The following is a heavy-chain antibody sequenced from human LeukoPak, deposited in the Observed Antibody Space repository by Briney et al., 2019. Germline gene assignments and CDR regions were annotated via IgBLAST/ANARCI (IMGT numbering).Heavy chain of an antibody. D-gene: IGHD3-10*01. CDR3: ARDLRHYYGPGSYFPDV. V-gene: IGHV1-69*13. CDR2: IIPIFGTA. Sequence: SVKVSCKASGGTFSSYAISWVRQAPGQGLEWMGGIIPIFGTANYAQKFQGRVTITADESTSTAYMELSSLRSEDTAVYYCARDLRHYYGPGSYFPDVWGKGTTVTVSS. CDR1: GGTFSSYA. J-gene: IGHJ6*04.